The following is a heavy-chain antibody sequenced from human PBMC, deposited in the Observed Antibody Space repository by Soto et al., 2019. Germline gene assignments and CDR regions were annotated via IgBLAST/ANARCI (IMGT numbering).Heavy chain of an antibody. D-gene: IGHD3-10*01. CDR3: AKDIPGGFGELFDS. CDR1: GFTFSSYA. J-gene: IGHJ4*02. V-gene: IGHV3-23*01. Sequence: GGSLRLSCAASGFTFSSYAMSWVRQAPGKGLEWVSAISGSGGSTYYADSVKGRFTISRDNSKNTLYLQMNSLRAEVKAVYYCAKDIPGGFGELFDSWGQGTLVTVSS. CDR2: ISGSGGST.